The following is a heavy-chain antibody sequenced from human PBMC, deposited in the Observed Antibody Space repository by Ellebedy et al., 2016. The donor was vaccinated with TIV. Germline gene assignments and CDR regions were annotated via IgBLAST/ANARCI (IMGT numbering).Heavy chain of an antibody. J-gene: IGHJ4*02. CDR1: GGSFSGYY. CDR2: VTHGGSA. CDR3: ARYSYGPIDY. Sequence: SETLSLXXGVYGGSFSGYYWTWIRQSPGQGLEWIGEVTHGGSAISNPSLKSRVTISVDTSKNQFSLKLSSVTAADTAVYYCARYSYGPIDYWGQGTLVTVSS. D-gene: IGHD5-18*01. V-gene: IGHV4-34*01.